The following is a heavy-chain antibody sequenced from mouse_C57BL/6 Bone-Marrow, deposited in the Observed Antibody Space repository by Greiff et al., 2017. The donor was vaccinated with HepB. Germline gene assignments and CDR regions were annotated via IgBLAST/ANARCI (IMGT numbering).Heavy chain of an antibody. Sequence: EVQLVESGPELVKPGASVKIPCKASGYTFTDYNMDWVKQSHGKSLEWIGDINPNNGGTIYNQKFKGKATLTVDKSSSTAYMESRSLTSEDTAVYYCARITTVVAQWYFEVWGTGTTVTVSS. J-gene: IGHJ1*03. V-gene: IGHV1-18*01. CDR1: GYTFTDYN. CDR3: ARITTVVAQWYFEV. D-gene: IGHD1-1*01. CDR2: INPNNGGT.